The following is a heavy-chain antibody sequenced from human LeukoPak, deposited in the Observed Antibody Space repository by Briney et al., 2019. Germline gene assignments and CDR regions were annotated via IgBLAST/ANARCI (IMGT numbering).Heavy chain of an antibody. CDR3: ARHSTGSKLDY. Sequence: GGSLRLSCAASGFTFSSYEMNWVRQAPGKGLEWVSYISSSGSNIYYADSVKGRFTISRDNAKNSLYLQVNSLRADDTAVYYCARHSTGSKLDYWGQGTLVTVSS. J-gene: IGHJ4*02. CDR2: ISSSGSNI. V-gene: IGHV3-48*03. CDR1: GFTFSSYE. D-gene: IGHD6-19*01.